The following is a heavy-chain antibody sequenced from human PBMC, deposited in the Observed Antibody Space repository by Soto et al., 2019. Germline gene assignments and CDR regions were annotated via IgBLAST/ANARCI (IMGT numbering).Heavy chain of an antibody. CDR2: INPNGGST. CDR3: VRATAARQRDYSYHYYLHI. Sequence: QVQLVQSGAEVKKPGASVKVSCKASGYTFINYYIHWVRLAPGQGLEWMGVINPNGGSTVYAQKFQGRVTLTRDTSTSTVYVELSSLRSDDTAVYFCVRATAARQRDYSYHYYLHIWGKGTTVTVSS. J-gene: IGHJ6*03. CDR1: GYTFINYY. V-gene: IGHV1-46*03. D-gene: IGHD6-6*01.